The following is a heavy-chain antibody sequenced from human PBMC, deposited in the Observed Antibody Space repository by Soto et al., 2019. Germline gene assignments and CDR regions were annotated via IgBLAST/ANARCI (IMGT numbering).Heavy chain of an antibody. D-gene: IGHD2-2*01. V-gene: IGHV4-34*01. CDR1: GGSFSGYY. CDR3: ASPDCSSTSCYYHYYGMDV. Sequence: SETLSLTCAVYGGSFSGYYWSWIRQPPGKGLEWIGEINHSGSTNYNPSLKSRVTISVDTSKNQFSLKLSSVTAADTAVYYCASPDCSSTSCYYHYYGMDVWGQGTTVTVSS. J-gene: IGHJ6*02. CDR2: INHSGST.